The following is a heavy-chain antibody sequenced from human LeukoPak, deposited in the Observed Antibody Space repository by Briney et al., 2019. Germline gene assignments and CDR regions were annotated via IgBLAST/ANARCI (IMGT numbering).Heavy chain of an antibody. CDR2: INHSGST. CDR3: VRGLSGGDSYYYYMDV. Sequence: PSETLSLTCAVYGGSFSGYYLSWIRQPPGKGLEWIGEINHSGSTNYNPSLKSRVTISVDTSKNQFSLKLSSVTAADTAVYYCVRGLSGGDSYYYYMDVWGKGTTVTVSS. V-gene: IGHV4-34*01. D-gene: IGHD2-15*01. CDR1: GGSFSGYY. J-gene: IGHJ6*03.